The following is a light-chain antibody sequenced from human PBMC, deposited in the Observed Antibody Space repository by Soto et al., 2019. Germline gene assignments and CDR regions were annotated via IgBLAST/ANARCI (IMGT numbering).Light chain of an antibody. CDR1: SSNIGAGFD. V-gene: IGLV1-40*01. J-gene: IGLJ3*02. Sequence: QSVLTQPPSASGTPGQRVTISCSGSSSNIGAGFDVHWYRQLPGTSPKLLILGNSNRPSGVPDRFSGARSGTSASLAITGLQAEDEADYYCQSYDTSLRGWVFGGGTKLTVL. CDR2: GNS. CDR3: QSYDTSLRGWV.